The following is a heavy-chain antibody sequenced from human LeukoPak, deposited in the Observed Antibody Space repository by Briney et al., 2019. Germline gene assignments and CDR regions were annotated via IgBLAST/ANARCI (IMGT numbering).Heavy chain of an antibody. D-gene: IGHD2-2*01. V-gene: IGHV3-23*01. CDR1: GFTFSSYA. CDR2: ISGSGGST. CDR3: AKGILGYCSSTSCLSDAFDI. J-gene: IGHJ3*02. Sequence: GGSLRLSCAASGFTFSSYAMSWVRQAPGKGLEWVSAISGSGGSTYYADSVKGRFTISRDNSKNTLYLQMNSLRAEDTAVYYCAKGILGYCSSTSCLSDAFDIWGQGTMVTVSS.